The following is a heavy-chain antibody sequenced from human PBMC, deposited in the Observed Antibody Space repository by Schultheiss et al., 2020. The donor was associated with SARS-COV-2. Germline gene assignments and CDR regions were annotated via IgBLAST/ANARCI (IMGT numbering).Heavy chain of an antibody. CDR2: ISSNGGST. D-gene: IGHD3-22*01. Sequence: GGSLRLSCAASGFTLSDHYIDWLRQAPGKGLEYVSAISSNGGSTYYANSVKGRFTISRENAKNTLYLQMNSLRPEDTAVYYCARDHQDYYDSSGYIDYWGQGTLVTVSS. J-gene: IGHJ4*02. CDR3: ARDHQDYYDSSGYIDY. V-gene: IGHV3-64*01. CDR1: GFTLSDHY.